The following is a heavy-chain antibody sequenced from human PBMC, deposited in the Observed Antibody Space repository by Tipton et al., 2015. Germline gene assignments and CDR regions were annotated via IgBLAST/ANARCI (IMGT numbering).Heavy chain of an antibody. D-gene: IGHD3-10*01. CDR3: AAGTPFDY. Sequence: LKLSCTVSGDSISTVSYHWTWIRQPPGKGLEFLGSIYRLGGSLYNPSLQSRLSISIDTSKNQFSLKMHSVTAADTAVYYCAAGTPFDYWGQGTLVTVSS. CDR2: IYRLGGS. J-gene: IGHJ4*02. CDR1: GDSISTVSYH. V-gene: IGHV4-39*01.